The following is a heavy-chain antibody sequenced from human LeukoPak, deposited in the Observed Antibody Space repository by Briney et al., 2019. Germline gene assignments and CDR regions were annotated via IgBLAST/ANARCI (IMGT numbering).Heavy chain of an antibody. D-gene: IGHD5-12*01. J-gene: IGHJ4*02. CDR3: ARAHIAVATIRED. V-gene: IGHV4-61*05. Sequence: SETLSLTCTVSGGSISSSSYYWGWIRQPPGKGPEWIGRIYTSGSTNYNPSLKSRVTMSVDTSKNQFSLKLSSVTAADTAVYYCARAHIAVATIREDWGQGTLVTVSS. CDR2: IYTSGST. CDR1: GGSISSSSYY.